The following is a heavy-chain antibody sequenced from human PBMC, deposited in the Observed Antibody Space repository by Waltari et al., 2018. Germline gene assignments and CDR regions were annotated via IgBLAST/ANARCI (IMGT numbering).Heavy chain of an antibody. D-gene: IGHD6-19*01. J-gene: IGHJ1*01. CDR1: GGHFSSNT. CDR2: IIPILVIA. CDR3: ARDGSSGWYLEYFQH. V-gene: IGHV1-69*08. Sequence: VQLVQSGAEVKKPGSSVKVPCKASGGHFSSNTICWVRQAPGQGLEWMGRIIPILVIANYAQKFQGRVTITADKSTSTAYMELSSLRSEDTAVYYCARDGSSGWYLEYFQHWGQGTLVTVSS.